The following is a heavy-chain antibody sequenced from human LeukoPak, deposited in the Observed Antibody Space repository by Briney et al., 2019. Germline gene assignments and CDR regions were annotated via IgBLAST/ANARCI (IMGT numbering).Heavy chain of an antibody. Sequence: QPGGSLRLSCAASGVTFTAYPMTWVRQAPGKGLEWVSTLTASGGTTYYADSVRGRFTISRDNSRDMLYLQMNSLRGDDTAVYYCARPITMVRGVILPWFDPWGQGTLVTVPS. J-gene: IGHJ5*02. CDR3: ARPITMVRGVILPWFDP. CDR1: GVTFTAYP. CDR2: LTASGGTT. D-gene: IGHD3-10*01. V-gene: IGHV3-23*01.